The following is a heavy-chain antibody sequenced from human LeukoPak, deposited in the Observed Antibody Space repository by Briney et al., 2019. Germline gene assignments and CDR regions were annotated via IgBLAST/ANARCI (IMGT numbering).Heavy chain of an antibody. CDR3: AKAQNRGYSYGYPYFVT. Sequence: PGGSLILSCAASGFTFSTYAMSCVRQAPGKELEWVSATSGSGSSTYYADSVKGRFAISRDNSKNTLYLQLNSLRAEDTALYYCAKAQNRGYSYGYPYFVTWGERALGTVSS. J-gene: IGHJ4*02. D-gene: IGHD5-18*01. V-gene: IGHV3-23*01. CDR2: TSGSGSST. CDR1: GFTFSTYA.